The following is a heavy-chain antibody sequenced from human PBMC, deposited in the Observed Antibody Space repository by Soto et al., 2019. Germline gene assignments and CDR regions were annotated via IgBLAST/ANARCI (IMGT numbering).Heavy chain of an antibody. V-gene: IGHV3-21*01. CDR2: ISSSSSYI. CDR3: AREGMTTVSNALDY. D-gene: IGHD4-17*01. CDR1: GFTFSSYS. J-gene: IGHJ4*02. Sequence: PGGSLRLSCAASGFTFSSYSMNWVRQAPGKGLEWVSSISSSSSYIYYAESVKGRFTISRDNAKNSLYLQMNSLRAEDTAVYYCAREGMTTVSNALDYWGQGTLVTVSS.